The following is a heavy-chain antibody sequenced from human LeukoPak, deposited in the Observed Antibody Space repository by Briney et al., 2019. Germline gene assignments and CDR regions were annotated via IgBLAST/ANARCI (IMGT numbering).Heavy chain of an antibody. V-gene: IGHV3-23*02. CDR3: AKDGPFRWPPYYFDY. Sequence: GGSRRLSCAASGFPFSRYAMRWVRHAPGKGLEWVSGISCCGDSTYNGDSVKGLHTIQRENSENTLSSHINRQSREDTAVYYCAKDGPFRWPPYYFDYWGQGTLVTVSS. J-gene: IGHJ4*02. CDR1: GFPFSRYA. D-gene: IGHD2-15*01. CDR2: ISCCGDST.